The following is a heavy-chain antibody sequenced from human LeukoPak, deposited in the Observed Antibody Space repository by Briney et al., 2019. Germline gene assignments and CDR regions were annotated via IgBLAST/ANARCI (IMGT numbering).Heavy chain of an antibody. CDR2: IYHSGST. J-gene: IGHJ3*02. D-gene: IGHD3-22*01. CDR1: GYSISSGYY. Sequence: SETLSLTCTVSGYSISSGYYWGWIRQPPGKGLEWIGSIYHSGSTYYNPSLKSRVTISVDTSKNQFSLKLSSVTAADTAVYYCAGVYDSSGYYRRVEDAFDIWGQGTMVTVSS. V-gene: IGHV4-38-2*02. CDR3: AGVYDSSGYYRRVEDAFDI.